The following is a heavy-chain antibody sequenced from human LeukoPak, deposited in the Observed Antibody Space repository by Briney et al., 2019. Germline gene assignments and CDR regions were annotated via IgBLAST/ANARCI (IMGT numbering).Heavy chain of an antibody. CDR2: ISSSGSTI. CDR3: ARVGAYCTSISCLDY. V-gene: IGHV3-48*04. J-gene: IGHJ4*02. Sequence: GGSLRLSCAASGFTFSSYTMNWVRQAPGKGLEWVSYISSSGSTIYYADSVKGRFTISRDNAKNSLYLQMNSLRAEDTAVYYCARVGAYCTSISCLDYWGQGTLVTVSS. CDR1: GFTFSSYT. D-gene: IGHD2-2*01.